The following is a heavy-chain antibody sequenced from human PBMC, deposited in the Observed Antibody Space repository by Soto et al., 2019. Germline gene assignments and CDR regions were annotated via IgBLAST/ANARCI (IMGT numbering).Heavy chain of an antibody. CDR1: GFTFSRYA. Sequence: PGGSLRLSCAVSGFTFSRYAMTWVRQAPGKGLEWVSTISGSAGSTHYADSVKGRFTVSRDNSKDTLYLQMKSLRVGDTAVYYCARDDVAEILRGGLNNWFDPWGQGALVTVSS. CDR2: ISGSAGST. J-gene: IGHJ5*02. V-gene: IGHV3-23*01. CDR3: ARDDVAEILRGGLNNWFDP. D-gene: IGHD3-10*02.